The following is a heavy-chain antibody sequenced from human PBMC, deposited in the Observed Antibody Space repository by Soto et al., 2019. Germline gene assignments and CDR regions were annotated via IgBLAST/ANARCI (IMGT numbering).Heavy chain of an antibody. CDR1: GFTFSSYG. CDR3: VKVSTFYDILTGYYSTNFFDP. V-gene: IGHV3-30*18. CDR2: ISYGGSNK. J-gene: IGHJ5*02. D-gene: IGHD3-9*01. Sequence: GGSLRLSCAASGFTFSSYGMHWVRQAPGKGLEWVAVISYGGSNKYYADSVKGRFTISRDNSKNTLYLQMNSLRPEDTAVYYCVKVSTFYDILTGYYSTNFFDPWGQGTLVTVSS.